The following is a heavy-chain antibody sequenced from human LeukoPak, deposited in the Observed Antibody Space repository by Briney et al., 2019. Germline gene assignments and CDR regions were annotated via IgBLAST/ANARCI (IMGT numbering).Heavy chain of an antibody. CDR1: GGSVSSYY. CDR3: ARHFAYSSSSYFDY. Sequence: SETLSLTCSVSGGSVSSYYWGWIRQPPGKGLEWIGYVYYTGSTNYNPSLKSRVTMFEDKSKNQFSLRLYSVTVADTAVYYCARHFAYSSSSYFDYWGQGSLVTVSS. D-gene: IGHD6-6*01. CDR2: VYYTGST. J-gene: IGHJ4*02. V-gene: IGHV4-59*08.